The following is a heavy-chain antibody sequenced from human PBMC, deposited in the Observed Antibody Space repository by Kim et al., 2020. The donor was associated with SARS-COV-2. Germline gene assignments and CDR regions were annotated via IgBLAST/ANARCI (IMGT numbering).Heavy chain of an antibody. CDR1: GGSIGDHY. J-gene: IGHJ4*02. CDR3: AGGDYSPYRGYCLDS. CDR2: IHSSGSI. Sequence: SETLSLTCTVSGGSIGDHYWSWIRQPAGKGLEWIGRIHSSGSINYNPSLKSRVTVSLDTSKNHFSLTMTSVTAADTAFYYCAGGDYSPYRGYCLDSWGQGTLVTVSS. D-gene: IGHD5-12*01. V-gene: IGHV4-4*07.